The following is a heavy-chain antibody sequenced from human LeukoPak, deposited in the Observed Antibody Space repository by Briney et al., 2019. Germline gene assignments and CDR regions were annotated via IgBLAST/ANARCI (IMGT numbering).Heavy chain of an antibody. V-gene: IGHV3-48*03. CDR3: ARASTGYSGYGSKDV. Sequence: GGSLRLSCAASGFTFSSYEMNWVRQAPGKGLEWVSYISSSGSTIYYADSVKGRFTISRDNAKNSLYLQMNSLRAEDTAVYYCARASTGYSGYGSKDVWGKGTTVTISS. CDR2: ISSSGSTI. D-gene: IGHD5-12*01. CDR1: GFTFSSYE. J-gene: IGHJ6*04.